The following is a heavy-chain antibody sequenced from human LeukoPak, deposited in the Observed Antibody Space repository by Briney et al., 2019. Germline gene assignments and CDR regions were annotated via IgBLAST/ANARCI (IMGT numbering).Heavy chain of an antibody. D-gene: IGHD3-16*02. CDR3: ASADYDYVWGSYRPGN. V-gene: IGHV3-23*01. CDR2: ISGSGGST. J-gene: IGHJ4*02. Sequence: GGSLRLSCAASGFTFSSYAMSWVRQAPGKGLEWVSAISGSGGSTYYADSVKGRFTISRDNSKNTLYLQMNSLRAEDTAVYYSASADYDYVWGSYRPGNWGQGTPVTVSS. CDR1: GFTFSSYA.